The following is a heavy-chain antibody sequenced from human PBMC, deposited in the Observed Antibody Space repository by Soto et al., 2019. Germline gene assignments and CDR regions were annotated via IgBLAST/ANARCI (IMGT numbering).Heavy chain of an antibody. J-gene: IGHJ4*02. CDR2: MNPNSGNT. Sequence: QAQLAQSGAEVKKPGASVKVSCKASGYTFTGYDINWVRQATGQELEWMGWMNPNSGNTGYAQNFQGRVTMTRDNSITTAYMELTSLRDDDSAVYYCAGEKVGTTGIDFWGQGTLVTVSS. V-gene: IGHV1-8*01. D-gene: IGHD1-26*01. CDR1: GYTFTGYD. CDR3: AGEKVGTTGIDF.